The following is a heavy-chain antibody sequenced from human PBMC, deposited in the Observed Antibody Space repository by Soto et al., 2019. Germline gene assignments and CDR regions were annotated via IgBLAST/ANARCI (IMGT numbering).Heavy chain of an antibody. J-gene: IGHJ5*02. D-gene: IGHD2-15*01. CDR3: ASRPVMEVAQYGNWFDP. Sequence: QVHLVQSGAEVKKPGSSVKVSCKASGGTFSSYPINWVRQAPGQGLEWMGGIIPFFGTTHSAQKFQGRGTITEDESKSTAYMEVRSLRSEDTAVYYCASRPVMEVAQYGNWFDPWGQGTLVTVSS. V-gene: IGHV1-69*01. CDR2: IIPFFGTT. CDR1: GGTFSSYP.